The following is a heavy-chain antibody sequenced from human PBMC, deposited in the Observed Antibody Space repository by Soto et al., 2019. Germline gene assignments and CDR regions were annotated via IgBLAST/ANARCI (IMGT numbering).Heavy chain of an antibody. D-gene: IGHD1-26*01. Sequence: LSLTCAVYGGSFSGYYWSWIRQPPGKGLEWIGEINHSGSTNYNPSLKSRVTISVDTSKNQFSLKLSSVTAADTAVYYCARVSNGGSYYGYWGQGTLVTVSS. CDR3: ARVSNGGSYYGY. CDR2: INHSGST. V-gene: IGHV4-34*01. CDR1: GGSFSGYY. J-gene: IGHJ4*02.